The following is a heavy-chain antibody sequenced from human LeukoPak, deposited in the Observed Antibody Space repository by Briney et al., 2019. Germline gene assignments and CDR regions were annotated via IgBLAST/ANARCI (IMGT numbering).Heavy chain of an antibody. D-gene: IGHD5-24*01. V-gene: IGHV1-24*01. J-gene: IGHJ4*02. Sequence: ASVKVSCKVSGYTLSKLSMHWVRQAPGQGLEWMAGFDPEDGEAIYAQKFQGRVAMTEDTSTDTVYMELYSLKSEDTAVYYCASQPRRATPRVDYWRQGTLVTVSS. CDR2: FDPEDGEA. CDR3: ASQPRRATPRVDY. CDR1: GYTLSKLS.